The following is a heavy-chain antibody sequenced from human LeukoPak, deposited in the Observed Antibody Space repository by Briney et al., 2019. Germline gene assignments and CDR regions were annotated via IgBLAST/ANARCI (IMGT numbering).Heavy chain of an antibody. CDR3: ARGVPYDSWSGPHYSDY. Sequence: GGSLRLSCAASGFTFSSYWMSWVRQAPGKGLEWVAHIKQDGSQEYYVDSVKGRFTISRDSAKNSLYLQMNSLGAEDTAVYYCARGVPYDSWSGPHYSDYWGQGTLVTVSS. D-gene: IGHD3-3*01. CDR1: GFTFSSYW. CDR2: IKQDGSQE. J-gene: IGHJ4*02. V-gene: IGHV3-7*01.